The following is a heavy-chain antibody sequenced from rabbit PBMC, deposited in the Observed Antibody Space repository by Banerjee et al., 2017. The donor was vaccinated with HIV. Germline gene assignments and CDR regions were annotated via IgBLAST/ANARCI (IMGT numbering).Heavy chain of an antibody. CDR3: ARRADYAGGGNFNL. V-gene: IGHV1S45*01. D-gene: IGHD4-2*01. J-gene: IGHJ4*01. Sequence: QEQLEESGGGLVQPEGSLTLSCTAPGFDFRSYYMSWVRQAPGKGLEWIACINTSSGNTVYASWAKGRFTISKTSSTTVTLQMTSLTAADTATYFCARRADYAGGGNFNLWGPGTLVTVS. CDR2: INTSSGNT. CDR1: GFDFRSYYM.